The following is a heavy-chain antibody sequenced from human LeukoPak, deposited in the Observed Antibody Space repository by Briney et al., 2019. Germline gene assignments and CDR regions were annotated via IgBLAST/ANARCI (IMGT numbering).Heavy chain of an antibody. CDR3: ATGPMVPGAFDI. V-gene: IGHV1-18*01. J-gene: IGHJ3*02. Sequence: WASVKVSCKASGYTFTSYGISWVRQAPGQGLEWMGWISAYNGNTNYAQKFQGRVTMTEDTSTDTAYMELSSLRSEDTAVYYCATGPMVPGAFDIWGQGTMVTVSS. CDR1: GYTFTSYG. CDR2: ISAYNGNT. D-gene: IGHD4/OR15-4a*01.